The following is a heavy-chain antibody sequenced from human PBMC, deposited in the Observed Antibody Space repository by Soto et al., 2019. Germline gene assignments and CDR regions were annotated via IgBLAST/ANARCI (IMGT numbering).Heavy chain of an antibody. CDR3: AKGLSYYGSGSYYNN. CDR2: ISGSGGST. CDR1: GFTFSSYA. V-gene: IGHV3-23*01. J-gene: IGHJ4*02. Sequence: EVQLLESGGGLVQPGGSLRLSCAASGFTFSSYAMGWVRQAPGKGLEWVSAISGSGGSTYYADSVKGRFTISRDNSKNTLYLQMNSLRAEDTAVYYCAKGLSYYGSGSYYNNWGQGTLVTVSS. D-gene: IGHD3-10*01.